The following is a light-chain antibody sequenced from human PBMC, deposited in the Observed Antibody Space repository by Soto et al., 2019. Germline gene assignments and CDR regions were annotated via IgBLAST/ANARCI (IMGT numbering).Light chain of an antibody. CDR1: SSDVGAYKY. CDR2: EVS. Sequence: SVLTQPASVSGSPGQSITISCTGTSSDVGAYKYVSWYQQHPGKAPKLMIYEVSNRPSGVSNRFSGSKSGNTASLTISGLQAEDGADYYCSSYTSTSTVIFGGGTKVTVL. CDR3: SSYTSTSTVI. J-gene: IGLJ2*01. V-gene: IGLV2-14*01.